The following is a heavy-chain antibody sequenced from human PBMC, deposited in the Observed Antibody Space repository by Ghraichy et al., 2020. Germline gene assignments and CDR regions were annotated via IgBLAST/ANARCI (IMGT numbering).Heavy chain of an antibody. D-gene: IGHD4-17*01. CDR2: INHGGES. CDR1: GGSLRGYT. V-gene: IGHV4-34*01. Sequence: SETLSLTCSVSGGSLRGYTWSWLRQAPGKGLEWIGDINHGGESRYNLSFTTPTTISIDTSRSQFFLKLSSVTPAETAVYYCARGRRSTATSLPSISDNPYYMDVWGKGTTVTVSS. J-gene: IGHJ6*03. CDR3: ARGRRSTATSLPSISDNPYYMDV.